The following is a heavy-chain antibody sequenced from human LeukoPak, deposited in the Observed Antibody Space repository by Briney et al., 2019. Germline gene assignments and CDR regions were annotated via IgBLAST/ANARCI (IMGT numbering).Heavy chain of an antibody. CDR2: INPNSGGT. CDR3: AREDNLGSGPSPIDY. V-gene: IGHV1-2*06. CDR1: GYTFTGYY. D-gene: IGHD6-19*01. Sequence: GASVKVSCKASGYTFTGYYMDWVRQAPGQGLEWMGRINPNSGGTNYAQKFQGRVTMTRDTSISTAYMELSRLRSDDTAVYYCAREDNLGSGPSPIDYWGQGTLVTVSS. J-gene: IGHJ4*02.